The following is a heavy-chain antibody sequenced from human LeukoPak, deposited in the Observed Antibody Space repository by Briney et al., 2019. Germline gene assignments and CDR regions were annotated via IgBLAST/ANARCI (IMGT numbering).Heavy chain of an antibody. CDR2: MNPNSGGT. J-gene: IGHJ6*03. D-gene: IGHD3-3*01. Sequence: ASVKVSCKASGYTFTGYYMYWVRQAPGQGLEWMGWMNPNSGGTKYAQKFQGRVTMTRDTSISTACMELSRLRSDDAAVYYCARDPHPVFDFWSGRDYYMDVWGKGTTVTVSS. CDR3: ARDPHPVFDFWSGRDYYMDV. V-gene: IGHV1-2*02. CDR1: GYTFTGYY.